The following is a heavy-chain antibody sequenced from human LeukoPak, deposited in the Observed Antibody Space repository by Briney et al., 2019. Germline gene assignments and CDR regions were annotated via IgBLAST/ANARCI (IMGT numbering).Heavy chain of an antibody. D-gene: IGHD4-17*01. Sequence: GGPLRLSCAASGFTFSSYGMHWVRQAPGKGLEWVAVISYDGSNKYYADSVKGRFTISRDNSKNTLYLQMNSLRAEDTAVYYCAKEGYGDSAGYFDYWGQGTLVTVSS. CDR3: AKEGYGDSAGYFDY. CDR1: GFTFSSYG. CDR2: ISYDGSNK. V-gene: IGHV3-30*18. J-gene: IGHJ4*02.